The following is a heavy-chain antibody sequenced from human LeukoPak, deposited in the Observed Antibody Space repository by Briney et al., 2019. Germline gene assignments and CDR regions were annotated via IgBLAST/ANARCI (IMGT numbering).Heavy chain of an antibody. CDR1: GFPFSRYA. J-gene: IGHJ3*02. Sequence: PGRSLRLSCAASGFPFSRYAMHWVRQAPGKGLEWVALIPYDGSNKYYADSVKGRFTISRDNSKNTLFLQMNSLRVEDTAIYYCARMTTVVTPVPPPDGLDIWGQGTMVTVSS. V-gene: IGHV3-30*01. CDR2: IPYDGSNK. D-gene: IGHD4-23*01. CDR3: ARMTTVVTPVPPPDGLDI.